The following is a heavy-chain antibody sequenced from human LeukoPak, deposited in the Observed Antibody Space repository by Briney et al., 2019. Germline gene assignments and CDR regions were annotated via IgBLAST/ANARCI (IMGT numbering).Heavy chain of an antibody. V-gene: IGHV3-30*18. J-gene: IGHJ4*02. CDR1: GFTFSSYG. CDR3: AKADYYGSGSYWDLDY. Sequence: GGSLRLSCAASGFTFSSYGMHWVRQAPGKGLEWVAGISYDGSNKYYADSVKGRFTISRDNSKNTLYLQMNSLRAEDTAVYYCAKADYYGSGSYWDLDYWGQGTLVTVSS. D-gene: IGHD3-10*01. CDR2: ISYDGSNK.